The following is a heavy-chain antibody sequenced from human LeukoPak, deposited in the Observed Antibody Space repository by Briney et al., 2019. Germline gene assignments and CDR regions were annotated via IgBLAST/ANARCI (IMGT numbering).Heavy chain of an antibody. CDR1: GFSFSSYW. CDR3: AREYSSSSLNCFSY. V-gene: IGHV3-33*08. CDR2: IWYDGSNK. D-gene: IGHD6-13*01. J-gene: IGHJ4*02. Sequence: GGSLRLSCAASGFSFSSYWMHWVRQAPGKGLEWVAVIWYDGSNKYYADSVKGRFTISRDNSKNTLYLQMNSLRAEDTAVYYCAREYSSSSLNCFSYWGQGTLVTVSS.